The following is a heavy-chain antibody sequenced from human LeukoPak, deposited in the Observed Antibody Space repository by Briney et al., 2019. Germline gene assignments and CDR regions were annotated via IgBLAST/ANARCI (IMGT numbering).Heavy chain of an antibody. CDR1: GGSISSYY. V-gene: IGHV4-59*01. D-gene: IGHD6-19*01. CDR3: ARDHLGSGWYFGWFDP. J-gene: IGHJ5*02. CDR2: IYYSGST. Sequence: SETLSLTCTVSGGSISSYYWSWIRQPPGEGLEWIGYIYYSGSTNYNPSLKSRVTISVDTSKNQFSLKLSSVTAADTAVYYCARDHLGSGWYFGWFDPWGQGTLVTVSS.